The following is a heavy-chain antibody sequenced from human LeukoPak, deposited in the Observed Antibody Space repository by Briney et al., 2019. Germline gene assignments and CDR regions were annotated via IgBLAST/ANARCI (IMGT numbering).Heavy chain of an antibody. CDR2: IYYSGST. CDR3: ARGQGATVPQVGKNWFDP. Sequence: SETMSLTCTVSGGSISSYYWSWIRQPPGKGLEWIGYIYYSGSTNYNPSLKSRVTISVDTSKNQFSLKLISVTVADTAIYYCARGQGATVPQVGKNWFDPWGQGTRVTVSS. CDR1: GGSISSYY. D-gene: IGHD1-26*01. V-gene: IGHV4-59*12. J-gene: IGHJ5*02.